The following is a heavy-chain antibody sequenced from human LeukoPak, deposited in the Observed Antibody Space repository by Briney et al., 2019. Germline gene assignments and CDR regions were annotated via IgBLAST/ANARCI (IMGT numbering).Heavy chain of an antibody. Sequence: SQTLSLTCAISGDSVSSNSAAWNWIRQSPSRGLEWLGRTYYRSKGYNDYAVSVKSRITINPDTSKNQFSLQLNSVTPEDTAVYYCAREVGPYGSGSYYKFDYWGQGTLVTVSS. CDR2: TYYRSKGYN. D-gene: IGHD3-10*01. CDR3: AREVGPYGSGSYYKFDY. J-gene: IGHJ4*02. CDR1: GDSVSSNSAA. V-gene: IGHV6-1*01.